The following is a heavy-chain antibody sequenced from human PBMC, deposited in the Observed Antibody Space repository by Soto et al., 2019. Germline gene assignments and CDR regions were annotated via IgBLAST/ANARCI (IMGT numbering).Heavy chain of an antibody. D-gene: IGHD7-27*01. CDR1: GYTFTGYY. J-gene: IGHJ3*02. V-gene: IGHV1-2*04. Sequence: QVQLVQSGAEVKKPGASVKVSCKDSGYTFTGYYMHWVRQAPGHGLEWMGWIKPNSGGTHYAQKFQGWVTMTRDTSISTAYMELSRLRSDDTAVYYCARGLGYRHAFDIWGQGTMVTVSS. CDR3: ARGLGYRHAFDI. CDR2: IKPNSGGT.